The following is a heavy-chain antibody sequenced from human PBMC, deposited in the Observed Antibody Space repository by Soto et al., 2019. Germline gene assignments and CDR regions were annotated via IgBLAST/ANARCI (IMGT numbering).Heavy chain of an antibody. Sequence: GSGPTLLNPTQTLTLTCTFSGFSLSTRGVGVGWIRQPPGKALEWLVLIYWNDDKRYSPSLKSRLTITKDTSKNQVVLTMTNMDPVDTATYSCARSDYDFWNYYYYGMDVWGQGTTVTVSS. V-gene: IGHV2-5*01. J-gene: IGHJ6*02. D-gene: IGHD3-3*01. CDR1: GFSLSTRGVG. CDR3: ARSDYDFWNYYYYGMDV. CDR2: IYWNDDK.